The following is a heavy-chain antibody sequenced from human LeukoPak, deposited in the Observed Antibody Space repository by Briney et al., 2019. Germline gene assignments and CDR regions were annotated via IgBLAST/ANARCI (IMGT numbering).Heavy chain of an antibody. D-gene: IGHD2-8*01. V-gene: IGHV3-53*04. CDR2: TYSDDRT. J-gene: IGHJ3*02. CDR1: GFTASSNY. Sequence: GGSLRLSWAAAGFTASSNYMSWVRQAPGKGLEWVSVTYSDDRTYYADSVKGRFTISRHTSKKTLYLQMNSLRAEDTAVYYCAREVMAKRRAFDIWGQGTVVTVSS. CDR3: AREVMAKRRAFDI.